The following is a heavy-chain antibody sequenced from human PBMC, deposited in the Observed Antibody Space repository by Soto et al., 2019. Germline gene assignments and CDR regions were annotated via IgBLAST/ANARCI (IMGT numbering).Heavy chain of an antibody. Sequence: SETLSLTCTVSGGSVSSGSYYWSWIRQPPGKGLEWIGYIYYSGSTNYNPSLKSRVTISVDTSKNQFSLKLSSVTAADTAVYYCARLFPYSSGPRGAFYIWAQGTMVTVSS. J-gene: IGHJ3*02. CDR1: GGSVSSGSYY. V-gene: IGHV4-61*01. D-gene: IGHD3-22*01. CDR3: ARLFPYSSGPRGAFYI. CDR2: IYYSGST.